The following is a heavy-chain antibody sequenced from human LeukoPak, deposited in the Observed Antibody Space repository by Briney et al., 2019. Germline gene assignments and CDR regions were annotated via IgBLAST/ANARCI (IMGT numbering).Heavy chain of an antibody. CDR2: IYYSGST. V-gene: IGHV4-39*01. D-gene: IGHD6-13*01. CDR1: GGSISSSSFY. Sequence: PSETLSLTCTVSGGSISSSSFYWGWIRQPPGKGLEWIGNIYYSGSTYYNPSLKSRVTISVDTSKNQFSLNVSSVTAADTALYYCARWGIAAVTFDYWGQGTLVSVSS. J-gene: IGHJ4*02. CDR3: ARWGIAAVTFDY.